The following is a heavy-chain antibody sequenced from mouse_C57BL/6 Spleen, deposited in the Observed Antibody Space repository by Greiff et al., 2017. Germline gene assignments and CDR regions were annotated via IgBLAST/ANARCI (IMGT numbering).Heavy chain of an antibody. CDR3: ARSVGANDYAMDY. CDR2: ISSGSSTI. V-gene: IGHV5-17*01. CDR1: GFTFSDYG. D-gene: IGHD1-3*01. J-gene: IGHJ4*01. Sequence: ELQLVESGGGLVKPGGSLQLSCAASGFTFSDYGMHWVRQAQEKGLTCVAYISSGSSTIYYADTVKGRFTISRENAKKSLFLQMNSLRSEDTAMYYRARSVGANDYAMDYWVQETSVIFSS.